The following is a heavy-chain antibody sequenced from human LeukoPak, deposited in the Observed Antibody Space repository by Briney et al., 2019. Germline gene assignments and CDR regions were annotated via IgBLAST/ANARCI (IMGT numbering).Heavy chain of an antibody. Sequence: ASVKVSCKASGYTFTSYYMHWVRQATGQGLEWMGWMNPNSGNTGYAQKFQGRVTITRNTSISTAYMELSSLRSEDTAVYYCARDVSSSWSSYDYWGQGTLVTVSS. J-gene: IGHJ4*02. V-gene: IGHV1-8*03. CDR1: GYTFTSYY. CDR3: ARDVSSSWSSYDY. CDR2: MNPNSGNT. D-gene: IGHD6-13*01.